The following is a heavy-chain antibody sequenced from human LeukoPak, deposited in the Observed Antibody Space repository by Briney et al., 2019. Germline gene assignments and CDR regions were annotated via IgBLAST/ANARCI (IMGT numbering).Heavy chain of an antibody. CDR1: GFTFCRSW. CDR3: AKLLGDVTTFDN. D-gene: IGHD3-16*01. Sequence: GGSLRLSCARSGFTFCRSWMTGVRQAPGKGREWVASIKQDGSVEHYMDSVKGPFTISTDNAENSLYLQMNSLRAEDTAVYYCAKLLGDVTTFDNWGQGTLVTVSS. V-gene: IGHV3-7*01. J-gene: IGHJ4*02. CDR2: IKQDGSVE.